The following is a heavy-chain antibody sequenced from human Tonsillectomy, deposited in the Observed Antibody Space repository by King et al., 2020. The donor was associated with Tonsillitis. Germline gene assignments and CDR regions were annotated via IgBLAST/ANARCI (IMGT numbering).Heavy chain of an antibody. V-gene: IGHV3-48*03. CDR3: AGDVFIYGGGNYYNYYMNV. CDR2: ISRSGSAI. CDR1: GFTFSSYE. D-gene: IGHD3-16*01. J-gene: IGHJ6*03. Sequence: VQLVESGGGLVQPGGSLRLACAASGFTFSSYEMNWVRQAPGKGLERVSYISRSGSAIYYADSVKGRFTISRDNAKNSLYLQMDSLRAEDTAVYYCAGDVFIYGGGNYYNYYMNVWAKGPRSPSP.